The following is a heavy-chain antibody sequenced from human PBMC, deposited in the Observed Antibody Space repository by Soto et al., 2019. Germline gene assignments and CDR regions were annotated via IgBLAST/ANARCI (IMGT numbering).Heavy chain of an antibody. J-gene: IGHJ6*01. CDR3: ARNITSWRSYCSKEGDYYYGLAA. D-gene: IGHD3-3*01. CDR2: ISGSGGST. Sequence: VRNMRISSAAYGFTFSSYAMSWVRQAPGKGLEWVSAISGSGGSTYYADSVKGRFTISRDNSKNTLYLQMNSLRAEDTAVYYCARNITSWRSYCSKEGDYYYGLAAWGQGTTVTVSA. CDR1: GFTFSSYA. V-gene: IGHV3-23*01.